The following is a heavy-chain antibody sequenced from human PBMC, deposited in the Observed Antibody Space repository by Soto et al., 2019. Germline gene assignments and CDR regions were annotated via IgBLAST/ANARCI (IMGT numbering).Heavy chain of an antibody. D-gene: IGHD3-22*01. Sequence: LSLTCTVSGGSISSGDYCWSWIRQPPGKGLEWIGYIYYSGSTYYNPSLKSRVTISVDTSKNQFSLKLSSVTAADSAVYYCAGGDSSGYCYFDYWGQGTLVTVSS. CDR3: AGGDSSGYCYFDY. CDR1: GGSISSGDYC. J-gene: IGHJ4*02. V-gene: IGHV4-30-4*01. CDR2: IYYSGST.